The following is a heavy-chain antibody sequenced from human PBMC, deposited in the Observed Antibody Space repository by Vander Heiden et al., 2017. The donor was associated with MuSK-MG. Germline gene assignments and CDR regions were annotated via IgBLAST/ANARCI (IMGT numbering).Heavy chain of an antibody. J-gene: IGHJ2*01. CDR2: IKQDGSEK. CDR3: ARDRVLYGDYRYWYFDL. D-gene: IGHD4-17*01. Sequence: EVQLVESGGGLVQPGGSLRLSCAASGFTFRGYWMSWVRQAPGKGLEWVANIKQDGSEKNYVDSVKGRFTISRDNAKKSMYLQMNSLRAEDTAVYYCARDRVLYGDYRYWYFDLWGRGTLVTVSS. V-gene: IGHV3-7*01. CDR1: GFTFRGYW.